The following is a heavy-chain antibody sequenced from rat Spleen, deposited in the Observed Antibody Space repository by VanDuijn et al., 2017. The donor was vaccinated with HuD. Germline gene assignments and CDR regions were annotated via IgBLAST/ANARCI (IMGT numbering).Heavy chain of an antibody. CDR3: ARAGYLRDWYFDF. Sequence: EVQLAESGGGLVQPGDSLKLSCAASGFTFSDYYMAWVRQAPTKGLEWVATISSDGGRNFYRDSVKGRFTISGDNAKSTLYLQMNSLRSEDTATYFCARAGYLRDWYFDFWGPGAMVTVSS. D-gene: IGHD2-2*01. V-gene: IGHV5S10*01. CDR2: ISSDGGRN. CDR1: GFTFSDYY. J-gene: IGHJ1*01.